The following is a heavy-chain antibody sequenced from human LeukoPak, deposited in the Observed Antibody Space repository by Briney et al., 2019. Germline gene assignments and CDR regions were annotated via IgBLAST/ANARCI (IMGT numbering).Heavy chain of an antibody. CDR3: ARAMIGYTFGPFDY. J-gene: IGHJ4*02. CDR1: GGSITDYY. V-gene: IGHV4-4*07. CDR2: IYTSGST. D-gene: IGHD5-18*01. Sequence: PSETLSLTCTVSGGSITDYYWSWIRQPAGKGLEWIGRIYTSGSTNYNPSLKSRVTISVDKSKNQFSLELSSVTAADTAVYYCARAMIGYTFGPFDYWGQGTLVTVSS.